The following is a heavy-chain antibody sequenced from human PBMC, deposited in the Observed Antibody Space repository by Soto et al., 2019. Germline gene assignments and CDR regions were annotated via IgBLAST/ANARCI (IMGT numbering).Heavy chain of an antibody. CDR1: GFTFSSYA. V-gene: IGHV3-30-3*01. Sequence: GGSLRLSCAASGFTFSSYAMHWVRQAPGKGLEWVAVISYDGSNKYYADSVKGRFTISRDNSKNTLYLQMNSLRAEDTAVYYCASDKGSATTVVTYIDYWGQGTLVTVSS. D-gene: IGHD4-17*01. CDR2: ISYDGSNK. J-gene: IGHJ4*02. CDR3: ASDKGSATTVVTYIDY.